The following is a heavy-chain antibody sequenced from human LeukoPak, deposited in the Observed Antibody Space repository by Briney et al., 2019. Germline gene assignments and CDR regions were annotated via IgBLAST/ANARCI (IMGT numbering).Heavy chain of an antibody. D-gene: IGHD6-13*01. Sequence: GGSLGLSCAASGFTFDDYAMHWVRQAPGKGLEWVSGISWNSGSIGYADSVKGRFTISRDNAKNSLYLQMNSLRAEDTALYYCAKDKGEQQLVQYYFDYWGQGTLVTVSS. CDR2: ISWNSGSI. V-gene: IGHV3-9*01. CDR3: AKDKGEQQLVQYYFDY. CDR1: GFTFDDYA. J-gene: IGHJ4*02.